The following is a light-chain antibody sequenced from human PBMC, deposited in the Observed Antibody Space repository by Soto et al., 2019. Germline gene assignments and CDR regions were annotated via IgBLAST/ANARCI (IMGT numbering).Light chain of an antibody. CDR3: SSYRGRLDV. J-gene: IGLJ1*01. V-gene: IGLV2-14*01. Sequence: QSALTQPASVSGSPGQSITISCTGTSSDVGGYNYVSWYQQHSGKAPKLLIYDVIHRPSGVSNRFSGSKSGNTASQTISGLQAEDEADYYCSSYRGRLDVFGTGSKVTVL. CDR1: SSDVGGYNY. CDR2: DVI.